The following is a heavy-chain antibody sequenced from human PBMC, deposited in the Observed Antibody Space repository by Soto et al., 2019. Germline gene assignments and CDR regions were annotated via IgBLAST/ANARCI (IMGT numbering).Heavy chain of an antibody. CDR2: IYHSVST. CDR3: ASSLNWNWFDP. V-gene: IGHV4-4*02. J-gene: IGHJ5*02. Sequence: SETLSLTGAVSCGSIISSNWFSWVRQPPGKGLEWIGEIYHSVSTNYNPSLNSRVTISVDKSKNQFSLKLNSVTAADTAVYYCASSLNWNWFDPWGQGTLVTVSS. D-gene: IGHD1-1*01. CDR1: CGSIISSNW.